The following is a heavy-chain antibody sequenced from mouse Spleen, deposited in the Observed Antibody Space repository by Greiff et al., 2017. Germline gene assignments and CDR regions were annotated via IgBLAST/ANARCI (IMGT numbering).Heavy chain of an antibody. CDR2: IWSGGST. D-gene: IGHD2-4*01. J-gene: IGHJ4*01. CDR3: ARPYDYDYAMDY. Sequence: QVQLQQSGPGLVQPSQSLSITCTVSGFSLTSYGVHWVRQSPGKGLEWLGVIWSGGSTDYNAAFISRLSISKDNSKSQVFFKMNSLQADDTAIYYCARPYDYDYAMDYWGQGTSVTVSS. CDR1: GFSLTSYG. V-gene: IGHV2-2*01.